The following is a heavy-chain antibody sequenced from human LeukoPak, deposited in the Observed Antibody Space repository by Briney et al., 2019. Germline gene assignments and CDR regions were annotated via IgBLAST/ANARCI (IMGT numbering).Heavy chain of an antibody. D-gene: IGHD6-19*01. V-gene: IGHV5-51*01. Sequence: PGESLKISCKGSGYSFTSYWIGWVRQMPGKGLEWMGIIYPGDSDTRYSPSFQGQVTISADKSISTAYLQWSSLKASDTAMYYCARGPVDSSGWPPLDYWGQGTLVTVSS. J-gene: IGHJ4*02. CDR3: ARGPVDSSGWPPLDY. CDR1: GYSFTSYW. CDR2: IYPGDSDT.